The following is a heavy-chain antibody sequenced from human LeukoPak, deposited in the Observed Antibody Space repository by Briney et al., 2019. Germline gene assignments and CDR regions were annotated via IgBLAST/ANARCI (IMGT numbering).Heavy chain of an antibody. J-gene: IGHJ4*02. CDR1: GGSFSGYY. V-gene: IGHV4-34*01. CDR3: ARHVATRIVVVITASHFDY. CDR2: INHSGST. D-gene: IGHD3-22*01. Sequence: PSETLSLTCAVYGGSFSGYYWSWIRQPPGKGLEWIGEINHSGSTNYNPSLKSRVTISVDTSKNQFSLKLSSVTAADTAVYYCARHVATRIVVVITASHFDYWGQGTLVTVSS.